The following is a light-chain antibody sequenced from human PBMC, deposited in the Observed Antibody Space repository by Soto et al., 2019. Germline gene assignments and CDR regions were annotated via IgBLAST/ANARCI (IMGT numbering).Light chain of an antibody. J-gene: IGKJ5*01. V-gene: IGKV1-5*01. CDR2: DAS. CDR3: QQYSGLLT. CDR1: QSIAIW. Sequence: DIQMTQSPASLSASVGDTVTITCRASQSIAIWLAWYQQKPGKAPKLMIYDASTLESGVPLRFSGSGSGTEFSLAITSLQPDDFATYHCQQYSGLLTFGQGTRLQI.